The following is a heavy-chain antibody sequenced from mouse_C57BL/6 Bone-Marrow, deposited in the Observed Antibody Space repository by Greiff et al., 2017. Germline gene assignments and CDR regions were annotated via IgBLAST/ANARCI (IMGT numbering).Heavy chain of an antibody. Sequence: EVQLVESGGGLVQPGGSLKLSCAASGFTFSDYYMYWVRQTPEKRLEWVAYISNGGGSTYYPDTVKGRFTISRDNAKNTLYLQMSRLKSEDTAMYYCARPWDGYWYFDVWGTGTTVTVSS. J-gene: IGHJ1*03. CDR2: ISNGGGST. CDR1: GFTFSDYY. D-gene: IGHD4-1*01. CDR3: ARPWDGYWYFDV. V-gene: IGHV5-12*01.